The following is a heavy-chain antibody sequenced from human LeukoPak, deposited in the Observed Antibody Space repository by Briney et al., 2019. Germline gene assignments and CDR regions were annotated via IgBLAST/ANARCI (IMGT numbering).Heavy chain of an antibody. CDR3: ARRYYYYGMDV. CDR1: GGSFSGYY. CDR2: INHSGST. V-gene: IGHV4-34*01. J-gene: IGHJ6*02. Sequence: SETLSLTCAVYGGSFSGYYWSWIRQPPGKGLEWIGEINHSGSTNYNPSLKSRVTISVDTSKNQFSLKLNSVTAADTAVYYCARRYYYYGMDVWGQGTTVTVSS.